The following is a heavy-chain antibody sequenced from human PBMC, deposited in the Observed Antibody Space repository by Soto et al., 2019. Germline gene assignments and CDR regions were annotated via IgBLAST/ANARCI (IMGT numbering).Heavy chain of an antibody. V-gene: IGHV4-30-4*01. CDR2: IYYSGST. D-gene: IGHD3-9*01. Sequence: SETLSLTCTVSGGSISSGDYYWSWIRQPPGKGLEWIGYIYYSGSTYYNPSLKSRVTISVDTSKNQFSLKLSSVTAADTAVYYCASIHYDILTGYLYFDYWGQGTLVTVSS. CDR3: ASIHYDILTGYLYFDY. J-gene: IGHJ4*02. CDR1: GGSISSGDYY.